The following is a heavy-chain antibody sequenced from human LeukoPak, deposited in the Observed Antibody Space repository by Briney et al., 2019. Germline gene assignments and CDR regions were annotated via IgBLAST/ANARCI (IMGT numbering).Heavy chain of an antibody. CDR2: ISYDGRNE. CDR1: GFTFSSYA. CDR3: ATDFLERATHIPSRN. Sequence: GRSLRLSCAASGFTFSSYAMHWVRQAPGKGLEWVAVISYDGRNEYYAESVKGRFIISRDNSKNTLYLQLHSLRAEDTAVYYCATDFLERATHIPSRNWGQGILVTVFS. V-gene: IGHV3-30*04. D-gene: IGHD5-24*01. J-gene: IGHJ4*02.